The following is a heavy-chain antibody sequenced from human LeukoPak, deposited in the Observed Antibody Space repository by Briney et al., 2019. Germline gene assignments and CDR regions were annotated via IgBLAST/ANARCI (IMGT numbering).Heavy chain of an antibody. Sequence: GGSLRLSCTASGFTFGDYAMSWFRQAPGKGLEWVGFIRSKAYGGTTEYAASVKGRFTISRDDSKSIAYLQMNSLTVEDTAVYYCVKDRVPDGRYSVDYWGQGTLVTVSS. V-gene: IGHV3-49*03. CDR1: GFTFGDYA. CDR2: IRSKAYGGTT. J-gene: IGHJ4*02. D-gene: IGHD3-16*02. CDR3: VKDRVPDGRYSVDY.